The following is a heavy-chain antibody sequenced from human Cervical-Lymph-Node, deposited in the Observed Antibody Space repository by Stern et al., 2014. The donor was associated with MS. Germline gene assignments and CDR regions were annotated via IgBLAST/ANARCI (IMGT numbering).Heavy chain of an antibody. CDR3: AGPRYAF. Sequence: QVQLQQSGPEVKKPGSSVKVSCKASGGSFIHYAITWVRQAPGQGPEWMGDISPMFSTSNYAQKFQGRVTITAATSTTTAYMEIHSLTSDDTAVYYCAGPRYAFWGQGTLVIVSS. CDR1: GGSFIHYA. V-gene: IGHV1-69*06. CDR2: ISPMFSTS. D-gene: IGHD2-2*01. J-gene: IGHJ4*02.